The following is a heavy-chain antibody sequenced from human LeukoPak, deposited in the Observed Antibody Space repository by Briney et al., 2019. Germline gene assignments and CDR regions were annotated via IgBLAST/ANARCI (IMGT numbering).Heavy chain of an antibody. CDR3: ARGAGGYGSGSYPNYYYNYMDV. CDR2: INHSGST. Sequence: PSETLSLTCAVYGGSFSGYYWSWIRQPPGKGLEWIGEINHSGSTNYNPSLKSRVTISVDTSKNQFSLKLSSVTAADTAVYYCARGAGGYGSGSYPNYYYNYMDVWGKGTTVTVSS. V-gene: IGHV4-34*01. J-gene: IGHJ6*03. D-gene: IGHD3-10*01. CDR1: GGSFSGYY.